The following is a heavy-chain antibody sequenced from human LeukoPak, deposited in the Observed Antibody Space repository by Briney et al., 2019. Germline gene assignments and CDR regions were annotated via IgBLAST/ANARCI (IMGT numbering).Heavy chain of an antibody. J-gene: IGHJ6*03. V-gene: IGHV4-38-2*02. Sequence: SETLSLTCTVSGYSISSGYNWGWIRQPPGKGLEWIGSIYHSGSTYYNPSLKSRVTISVDTSKNQFSLKLSSVTAADTAVYYCARAYCSGGSCYAYYYYYMDVWGKGTTVTVSS. CDR1: GYSISSGYN. CDR3: ARAYCSGGSCYAYYYYYMDV. D-gene: IGHD2-15*01. CDR2: IYHSGST.